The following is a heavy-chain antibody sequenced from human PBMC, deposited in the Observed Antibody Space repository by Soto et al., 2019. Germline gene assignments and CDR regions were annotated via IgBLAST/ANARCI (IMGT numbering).Heavy chain of an antibody. D-gene: IGHD6-13*01. J-gene: IGHJ5*02. V-gene: IGHV1-3*01. CDR2: INAANGDT. CDR1: GYTFTSYG. Sequence: ASVKVSCKAPGYTFTSYGIHWVRQAPGQRLEWMGWINAANGDTKYSPKFQGRVAITRDTSASKAYMELSSLRSEDTAVYYCVRRHVSATGIDWFDPWGQGTLVTVSS. CDR3: VRRHVSATGIDWFDP.